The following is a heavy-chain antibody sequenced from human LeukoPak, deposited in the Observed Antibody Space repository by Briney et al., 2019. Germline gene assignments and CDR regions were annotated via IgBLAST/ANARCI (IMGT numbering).Heavy chain of an antibody. CDR1: GGSISSPHYY. D-gene: IGHD6-13*01. CDR3: ASARGTWYSYRFDP. V-gene: IGHV4-39*01. J-gene: IGHJ5*02. Sequence: PSETLSLTCTVSGGSISSPHYYWGWIRQPPGKGLEWIGSVYYRGSTYYNPSLKSRITISVDTSKKQFSLKLSSVTAADTAVYYCASARGTWYSYRFDPWGQGTLVTVSS. CDR2: VYYRGST.